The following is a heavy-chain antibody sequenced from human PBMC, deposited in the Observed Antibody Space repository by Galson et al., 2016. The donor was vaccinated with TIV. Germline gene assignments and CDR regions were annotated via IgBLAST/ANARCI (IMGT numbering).Heavy chain of an antibody. CDR1: GFTFSSYD. Sequence: SLRLSCAASGFTFSSYDMHWVRQAPGKGLQWVAVIWYDGNDKYYADSVKGRFTISRDNPKNTLYLQMNSLRVEDTAVYSCARDRKYYDILTAGNSYYGMDVWGQGTTVTVSS. J-gene: IGHJ6*02. D-gene: IGHD3-9*01. CDR2: IWYDGNDK. V-gene: IGHV3-33*01. CDR3: ARDRKYYDILTAGNSYYGMDV.